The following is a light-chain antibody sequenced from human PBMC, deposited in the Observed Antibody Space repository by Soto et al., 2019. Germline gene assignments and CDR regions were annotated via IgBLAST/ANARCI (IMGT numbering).Light chain of an antibody. CDR2: GAS. V-gene: IGKV3-20*01. Sequence: EIVLTQSPGTLSLSPGERATLSCRASQTISNNYLAWYQQKPGQAPRLLIYGASSRATGIPDRFRGSGSGTDFTLTISRLVPEDFAVYYCHRYGGSPRTFGQGTKVEI. CDR3: HRYGGSPRT. J-gene: IGKJ1*01. CDR1: QTISNNY.